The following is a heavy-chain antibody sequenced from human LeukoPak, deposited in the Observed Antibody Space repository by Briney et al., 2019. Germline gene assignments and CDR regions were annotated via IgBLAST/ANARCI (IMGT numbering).Heavy chain of an antibody. V-gene: IGHV5-51*01. CDR1: GYIFTTYW. Sequence: GESLKISCKDSGYIFTTYWIAWVRQMPEKGLECMGIIYPGDSDTRYSPSFQGQVTISVDKSISTAYLQWSSLKASDTAIYYCARHRIVGATKSDYDIWGQGTMVTVSS. D-gene: IGHD1-26*01. CDR2: IYPGDSDT. J-gene: IGHJ3*02. CDR3: ARHRIVGATKSDYDI.